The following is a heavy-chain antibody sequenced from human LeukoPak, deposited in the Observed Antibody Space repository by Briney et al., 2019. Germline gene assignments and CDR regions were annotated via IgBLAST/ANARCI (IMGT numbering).Heavy chain of an antibody. Sequence: GSLRLSCAASVFTFSSHSMNWVRQAPGKGLEWVSYISSSSSTIYYADSVKGRFTISRDNAKNSLYLQMNSLRAEDTAVYYCARGAYYYEDWGQGTLVTVSS. V-gene: IGHV3-48*01. CDR3: ARGAYYYED. CDR1: VFTFSSHS. J-gene: IGHJ4*02. CDR2: ISSSSSTI. D-gene: IGHD3-22*01.